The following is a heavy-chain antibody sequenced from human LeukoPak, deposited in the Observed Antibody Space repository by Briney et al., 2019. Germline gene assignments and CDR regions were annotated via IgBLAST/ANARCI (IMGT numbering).Heavy chain of an antibody. CDR2: TSESGTAI. D-gene: IGHD1-26*01. CDR3: ARGPLGWSDY. V-gene: IGHV3-48*02. Sequence: PGGSLRLSCAASGFSVSNYNMNWVRQARGKGLEWVSFTSESGTAIYYAESVKGRFTISRDIARNSVYLQMNSLRDEDTAMYYCARGPLGWSDYWGQGLLVTVSS. CDR1: GFSVSNYN. J-gene: IGHJ4*02.